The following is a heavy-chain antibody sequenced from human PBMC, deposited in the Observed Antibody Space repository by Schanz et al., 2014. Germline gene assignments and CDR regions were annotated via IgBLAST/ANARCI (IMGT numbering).Heavy chain of an antibody. J-gene: IGHJ4*02. Sequence: EVQLVESGGGLVKPGGSLRLSCEASEFTFSSYKMNWVRQAPGKGLEWVSSISSSGSYIHYADSVKGRFTISRDNAKNTLYLQMNSLRAEDTAVYYCARDSRPNYDFLTAYYSRDYWGQGTLVTVSS. V-gene: IGHV3-21*01. CDR3: ARDSRPNYDFLTAYYSRDY. CDR1: EFTFSSYK. D-gene: IGHD3-9*01. CDR2: ISSSGSYI.